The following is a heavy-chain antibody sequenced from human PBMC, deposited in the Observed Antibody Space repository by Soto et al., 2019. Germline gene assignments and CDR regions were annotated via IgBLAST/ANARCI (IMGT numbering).Heavy chain of an antibody. D-gene: IGHD1-26*01. Sequence: PGGSLRLSCAASGFTFSSYDMHWVRQATGKGLEWVSAIGTAGDTYYPGSVKGRFTIFRENAKNSLYLQMNSLRAEDTAVYYCARVAEGGSPDYYYYYGMDVWGQGTTVTVSS. V-gene: IGHV3-13*01. CDR2: IGTAGDT. CDR1: GFTFSSYD. CDR3: ARVAEGGSPDYYYYYGMDV. J-gene: IGHJ6*02.